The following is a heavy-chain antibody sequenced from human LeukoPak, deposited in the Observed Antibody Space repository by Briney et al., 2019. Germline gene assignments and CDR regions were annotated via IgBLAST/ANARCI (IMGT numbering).Heavy chain of an antibody. J-gene: IGHJ4*02. CDR2: IKEDGSEK. D-gene: IGHD6-19*01. Sequence: GGSLRLSCAASRFTFSSYWMSWVRQAPGKGLEWVANIKEDGSEKYYVDSVKGRFTISRDNAKNSLYLQMNSLRVEDTAVYYCASQFWWAAVSGTALDYWGRGTLVTVSS. CDR1: RFTFSSYW. CDR3: ASQFWWAAVSGTALDY. V-gene: IGHV3-7*05.